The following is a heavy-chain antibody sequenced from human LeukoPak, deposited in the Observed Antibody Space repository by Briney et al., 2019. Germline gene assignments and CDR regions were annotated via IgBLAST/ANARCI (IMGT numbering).Heavy chain of an antibody. J-gene: IGHJ4*02. CDR1: GFTFSSYA. CDR3: AKDPGGGYSGYDSDY. V-gene: IGHV3-23*01. Sequence: GGSLRLSCAASGFTFSSYAMSWVRQAPGKGLEWVSAISGSGGSIYYADSVKGRFTISRDNSKNTLYLQMNSLRAEDTAVYYCAKDPGGGYSGYDSDYWGQGTLVTVSS. CDR2: ISGSGGSI. D-gene: IGHD5-12*01.